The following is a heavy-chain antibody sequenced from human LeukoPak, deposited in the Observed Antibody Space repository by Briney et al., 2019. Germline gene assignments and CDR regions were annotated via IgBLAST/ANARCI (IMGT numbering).Heavy chain of an antibody. Sequence: PGGSLRLSCSASGLTFSSYAMHWVRQAPGKGLEYVSAISSHGGSTYYADSVKGRFTISRDNSKNTLYLQMSSLRAEDTAVYYCVKDRANRETNYYPIEYFDYWGQGTLVTVSS. CDR2: ISSHGGST. CDR3: VKDRANRETNYYPIEYFDY. V-gene: IGHV3-64D*09. D-gene: IGHD3-22*01. CDR1: GLTFSSYA. J-gene: IGHJ4*02.